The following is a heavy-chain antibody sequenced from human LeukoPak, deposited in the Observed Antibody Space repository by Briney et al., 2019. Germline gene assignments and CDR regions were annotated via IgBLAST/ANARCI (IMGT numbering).Heavy chain of an antibody. CDR3: ARRYCGGGTCYPIDF. J-gene: IGHJ4*02. CDR2: IPYDGSYQ. CDR1: GFTFRSYG. Sequence: GGSLRLSCAASGFTFRSYGMHWVRQAPGKGLEWVAVIPYDGSYQYYGDSVKGRFSISRDNSKNTLYLQMNSLRAEDTALYYCARRYCGGGTCYPIDFWGQGTLVTVSS. D-gene: IGHD2-15*01. V-gene: IGHV3-30*03.